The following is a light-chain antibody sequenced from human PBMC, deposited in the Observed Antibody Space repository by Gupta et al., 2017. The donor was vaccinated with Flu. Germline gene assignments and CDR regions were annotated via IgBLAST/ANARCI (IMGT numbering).Light chain of an antibody. CDR3: GTWDSSMSAEV. Sequence: QSVLTQPPSVSAAPGQKVTISCSGSSSNIGNNYVSWYQQLPGTAPKLLIYENNKRRSGIPDRFSGSKSGTSATLGITGLQTGDEADYYCGTWDSSMSAEVFGGGTKLTVL. CDR2: ENN. J-gene: IGLJ2*01. V-gene: IGLV1-51*02. CDR1: SSNIGNNY.